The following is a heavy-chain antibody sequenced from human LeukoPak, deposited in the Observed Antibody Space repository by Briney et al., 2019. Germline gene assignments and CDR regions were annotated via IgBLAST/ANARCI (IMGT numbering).Heavy chain of an antibody. CDR3: ARGGGAAAGLRYYYYYYMDV. V-gene: IGHV1-2*02. CDR1: GYTFTGYY. Sequence: ASVKVSCKASGYTFTGYYMHWVRQAPGHGLEWMGWINPNSGGTNYAQKFQGRVTMTRDTSISTAYMELSRLRSDDTAVYYCARGGGAAAGLRYYYYYYMDVWGKGTTVTVSS. J-gene: IGHJ6*03. D-gene: IGHD6-13*01. CDR2: INPNSGGT.